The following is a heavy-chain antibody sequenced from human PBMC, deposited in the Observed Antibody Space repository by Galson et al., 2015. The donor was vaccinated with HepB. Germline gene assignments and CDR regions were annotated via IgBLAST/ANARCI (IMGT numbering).Heavy chain of an antibody. V-gene: IGHV1-69*13. D-gene: IGHD2-15*01. CDR1: GGTFSSYA. CDR2: ISPVFVTR. CDR3: ASGIVVIPGYFYYMDV. Sequence: SVKVSGKASGGTFSSYAFSWVRQAPGRGLEWMGGISPVFVTRNYAQKFQDRVTITADDSWSTAYIGLSSLRSDDTAVYYCASGIVVIPGYFYYMDVWGKGTTVTVSS. J-gene: IGHJ6*03.